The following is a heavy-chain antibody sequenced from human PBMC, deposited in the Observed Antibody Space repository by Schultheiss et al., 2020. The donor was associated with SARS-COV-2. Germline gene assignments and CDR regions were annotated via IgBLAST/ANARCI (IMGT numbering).Heavy chain of an antibody. CDR2: IVVGSGNT. CDR1: GFTFTSSA. V-gene: IGHV1-58*01. J-gene: IGHJ6*02. D-gene: IGHD2-2*02. Sequence: SVKVSCKASGFTFTSSAVQWVRQARGQRLEWIGWIVVGSGNTNYAQKFQERVTITRDMSTSTAYMELSSLRSEDTAMYYCARDGAIEYGMDVWGQGTTVTVSS. CDR3: ARDGAIEYGMDV.